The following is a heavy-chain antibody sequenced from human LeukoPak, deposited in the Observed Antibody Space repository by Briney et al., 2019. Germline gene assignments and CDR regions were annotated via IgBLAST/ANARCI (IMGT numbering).Heavy chain of an antibody. V-gene: IGHV3-30*04. CDR2: ISYDGSNK. D-gene: IGHD4-17*01. CDR1: GFTFSSYA. CDR3: ARGGNYGDNDY. Sequence: GGSLRLSCAASGFTFSSYAMHWVRQAPGKGLEWVAVISYDGSNKYYADSVKGRFTISRDNSKNTLYLQMNSLRAEDTAVYYCARGGNYGDNDYWGQGTLVTVSS. J-gene: IGHJ4*02.